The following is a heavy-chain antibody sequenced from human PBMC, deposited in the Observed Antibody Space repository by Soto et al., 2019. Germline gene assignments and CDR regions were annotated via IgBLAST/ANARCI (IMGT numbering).Heavy chain of an antibody. CDR1: GYTFTTSD. J-gene: IGHJ4*02. D-gene: IGHD6-13*01. V-gene: IGHV1-3*01. CDR3: VVSSGWWALHY. Sequence: QVLLVQSGAVVKKPGASVQISCKASGYTFTTSDMHWVRQAPGQRLEWMGSINANNGNPKYSQRFQGRATFTRDTSATTGYMDLSSLISEDTAVYYCVVSSGWWALHYWGQGTLVTVSS. CDR2: INANNGNP.